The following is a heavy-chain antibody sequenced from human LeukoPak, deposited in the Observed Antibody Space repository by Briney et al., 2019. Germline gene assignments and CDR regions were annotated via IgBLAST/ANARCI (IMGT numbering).Heavy chain of an antibody. CDR3: ARELRYDFWSGYPPRDGAFDI. CDR2: IYYSGST. D-gene: IGHD3-3*01. Sequence: PSETLSRTCTVSGGSISSYYWSWIRQPPGKGLEWIGYIYYSGSTNYNPSLKSRVTISVDTSKNQFPLKLSSVTAADTAVYYCARELRYDFWSGYPPRDGAFDIWGQGTMVTVSS. J-gene: IGHJ3*02. V-gene: IGHV4-59*01. CDR1: GGSISSYY.